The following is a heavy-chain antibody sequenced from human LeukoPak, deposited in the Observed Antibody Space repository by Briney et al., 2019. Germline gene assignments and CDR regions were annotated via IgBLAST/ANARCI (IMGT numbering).Heavy chain of an antibody. V-gene: IGHV1-24*01. CDR2: CDPEDGET. Sequence: ASVKVSCKVSGYTLTELSMHWVRQAPGKRLEWMGGCDPEDGETIYAQKFQGRVTMTEDTSTDTAYMELSSLRSEDTAVYYCARFDYYDSSGYLENYWGQGTLVTVSS. J-gene: IGHJ4*02. CDR1: GYTLTELS. D-gene: IGHD3-22*01. CDR3: ARFDYYDSSGYLENY.